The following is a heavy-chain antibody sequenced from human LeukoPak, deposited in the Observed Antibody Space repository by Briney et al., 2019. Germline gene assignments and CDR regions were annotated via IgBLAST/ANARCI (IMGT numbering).Heavy chain of an antibody. D-gene: IGHD1-20*01. CDR3: AREGITGDDYFDY. J-gene: IGHJ4*02. CDR2: INVGNGDT. Sequence: GASVTVSCKASGYTFTTHAIHWVRQAPGQRLEWMGWINVGNGDTESSQKFQGRVTITWDTSASTAYMELSSLRSEDTAFYYCAREGITGDDYFDYWGQGTLVTVSS. CDR1: GYTFTTHA. V-gene: IGHV1-3*01.